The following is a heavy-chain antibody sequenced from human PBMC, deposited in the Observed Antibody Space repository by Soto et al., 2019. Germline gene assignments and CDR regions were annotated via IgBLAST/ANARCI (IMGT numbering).Heavy chain of an antibody. J-gene: IGHJ2*01. CDR2: INGVGGRT. D-gene: IGHD5-12*01. CDR3: AKDFLEIVSTSWYFDL. V-gene: IGHV3-23*01. CDR1: GFIFSNFA. Sequence: PGGSLRLSCAASGFIFSNFAMSWVRQAPGTGLEWVSAINGVGGRTFYPDSVRGRFTISRDNSKNRLYLQMNSLRAEDTAEYFCAKDFLEIVSTSWYFDLWGRGTLVTVPS.